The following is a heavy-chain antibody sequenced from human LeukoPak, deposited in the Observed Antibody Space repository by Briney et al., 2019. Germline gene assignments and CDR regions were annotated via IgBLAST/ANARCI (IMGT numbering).Heavy chain of an antibody. D-gene: IGHD3-16*01. V-gene: IGHV3-64*01. CDR2: ISSNGGST. CDR3: ARSVTRGGFDY. CDR1: GFTFSSYA. J-gene: IGHJ4*02. Sequence: GGSLRLSCAASGFTFSSYAMRWVRQAPGKGLEYVSAISSNGGSTYYANSVKGRFTISRDNSKNTLYLQMGSLRAEDMAVYYCARSVTRGGFDYWGQGTLVTVSS.